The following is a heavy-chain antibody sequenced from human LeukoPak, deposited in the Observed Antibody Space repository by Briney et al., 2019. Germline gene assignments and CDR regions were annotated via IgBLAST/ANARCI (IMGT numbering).Heavy chain of an antibody. D-gene: IGHD3-22*01. Sequence: PSETLSLTCTVSGGSISGSSYYWGWIRQPPGKGLEWIGSIYYSGSTNYNPSLKSRVTMSVDTSKNQFSLKLSSVTAADTAVYYCARSAYYYDSSGYYRLFDYWGQGTLVTVSS. V-gene: IGHV4-39*07. CDR2: IYYSGST. CDR1: GGSISGSSYY. J-gene: IGHJ4*02. CDR3: ARSAYYYDSSGYYRLFDY.